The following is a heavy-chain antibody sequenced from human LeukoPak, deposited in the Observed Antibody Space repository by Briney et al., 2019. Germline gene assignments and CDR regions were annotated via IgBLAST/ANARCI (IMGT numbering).Heavy chain of an antibody. CDR1: GGSINNYY. CDR2: IYYSGST. J-gene: IGHJ4*02. V-gene: IGHV4-59*01. Sequence: SETLSLTCTVSGGSINNYYWSWIRQPPGKGLEWIGYIYYSGSTNYNPSLKSRVTISIDTSKNQFSLKLSSVTAADTAVYYCAKSSGSYYNVDFDYWGQGTLVAVSS. CDR3: AKSSGSYYNVDFDY. D-gene: IGHD3-10*01.